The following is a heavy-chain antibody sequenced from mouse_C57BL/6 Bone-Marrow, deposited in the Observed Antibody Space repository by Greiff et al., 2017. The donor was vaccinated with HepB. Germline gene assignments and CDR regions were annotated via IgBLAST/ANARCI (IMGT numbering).Heavy chain of an antibody. V-gene: IGHV3-6*01. D-gene: IGHD2-4*01. CDR3: ARSGLRRGY. J-gene: IGHJ2*01. CDR1: GYSITSGYY. Sequence: DVQLQESGPGLVKPSQSLSLTCSVTGYSITSGYYWNWIRQFPGNKLEWMGYISYDGSNNYNPSLKNRISITRDTSKNQFFLKLNSVTTEDTATYYCARSGLRRGYCGQGTTLTVSS. CDR2: ISYDGSN.